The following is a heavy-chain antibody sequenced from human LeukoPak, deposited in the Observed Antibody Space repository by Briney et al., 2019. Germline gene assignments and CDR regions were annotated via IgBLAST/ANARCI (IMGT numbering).Heavy chain of an antibody. Sequence: NPSETLSLTCTVSGGSISNYYWSWIRQPPGKGLDLIGYIYYSGSTNYNPSLNSRVTISVDASKNQFSLKLSSVTAADTAVYYCARVRGSYPYYFDYWGQGTLVTVSS. CDR2: IYYSGST. CDR1: GGSISNYY. J-gene: IGHJ4*02. V-gene: IGHV4-59*01. D-gene: IGHD1-26*01. CDR3: ARVRGSYPYYFDY.